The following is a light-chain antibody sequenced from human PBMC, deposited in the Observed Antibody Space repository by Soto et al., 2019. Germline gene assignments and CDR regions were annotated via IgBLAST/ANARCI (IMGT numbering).Light chain of an antibody. CDR3: QQYKNRPPG. CDR1: QSVSSN. V-gene: IGKV3-15*01. Sequence: EIVMTQSPATLSVSPGERATLSCRASQSVSSNLAWYQQKPGQAPRLLIYGASTRATGIPARFSGSGSGTEFTLTLRQPAFEDFGGLYCQQYKNRPPGFGQGNKPEIK. J-gene: IGKJ2*01. CDR2: GAS.